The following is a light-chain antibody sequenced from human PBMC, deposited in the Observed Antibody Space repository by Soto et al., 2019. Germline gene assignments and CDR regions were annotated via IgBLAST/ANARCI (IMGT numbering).Light chain of an antibody. J-gene: IGKJ5*01. CDR2: DAS. CDR1: QSVSSY. V-gene: IGKV3-11*01. Sequence: LLTQSPATLSLSPVERATLSCRASQSVSSYLAWYQQKPGQAPRLLIYDASNRATGIPARFSGSGSGTDFTLTISSLEPEDFAVYYCQQRSNWPITVGQGTRLEIK. CDR3: QQRSNWPIT.